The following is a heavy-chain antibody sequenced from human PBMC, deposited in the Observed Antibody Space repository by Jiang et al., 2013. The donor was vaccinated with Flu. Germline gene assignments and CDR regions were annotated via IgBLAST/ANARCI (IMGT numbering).Heavy chain of an antibody. Sequence: GAEVKKPGASVKVSCKASGYTFTSYGISWVRQAPGQGLEWMGWISAYNGNTTYAQKLQGRVTMTTDTSTSTAYMELRSLRSDDTAVYYCARDTKQLVVAGGAFDIWGQGTMVTVSS. V-gene: IGHV1-18*01. CDR2: ISAYNGNT. J-gene: IGHJ3*02. CDR3: ARDTKQLVVAGGAFDI. CDR1: GYTFTSYG. D-gene: IGHD6-6*01.